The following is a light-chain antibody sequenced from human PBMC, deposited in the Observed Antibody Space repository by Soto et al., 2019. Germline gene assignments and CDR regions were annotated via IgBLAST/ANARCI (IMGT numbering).Light chain of an antibody. CDR1: TSDVGDYNY. V-gene: IGLV2-14*03. CDR2: DVT. J-gene: IGLJ1*01. CDR3: SSFTSSSTYV. Sequence: QSALTQPASVAGSPGQSSTISCIGTTSDVGDYNYVSWYQQHPGNVPRLIIFDVTNRPSGISDRFSGSKSGNTASLTISGLQAEDEADYFCSSFTSSSTYVFGTGTKVTVL.